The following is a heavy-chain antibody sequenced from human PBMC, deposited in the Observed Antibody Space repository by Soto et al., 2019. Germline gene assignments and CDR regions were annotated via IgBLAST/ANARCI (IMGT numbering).Heavy chain of an antibody. J-gene: IGHJ3*02. CDR2: ISAYNGNT. V-gene: IGHV1-18*01. CDR3: ARDGLGYCSGGSYCAFAI. D-gene: IGHD2-15*01. Sequence: ASVKVSCKASGYTFTSYGISWVRQAPGQGLEWMGWISAYNGNTNYAQKLQGRVTMTTDTSTSTAYMELRSLRSDDTAVYYCARDGLGYCSGGSYCAFAIWGQGTMVTVSS. CDR1: GYTFTSYG.